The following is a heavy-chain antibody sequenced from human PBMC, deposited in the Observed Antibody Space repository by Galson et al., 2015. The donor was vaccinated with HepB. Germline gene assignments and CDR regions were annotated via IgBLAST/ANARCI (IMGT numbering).Heavy chain of an antibody. CDR1: GVIFSNYW. J-gene: IGHJ4*02. Sequence: SLRLSCAASGVIFSNYWMTWVRQAPGKGLEWVANIKHDESEKYYVDSVKGRFTISRDNAKKSLYLQMDSLRVEDTGVYYCAGGQPLVFWGQGTLVTVSS. CDR2: IKHDESEK. V-gene: IGHV3-7*04. D-gene: IGHD6-13*01. CDR3: AGGQPLVF.